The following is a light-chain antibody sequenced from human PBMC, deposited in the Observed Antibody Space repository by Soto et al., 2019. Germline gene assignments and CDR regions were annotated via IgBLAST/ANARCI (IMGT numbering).Light chain of an antibody. CDR3: SSYAGSNNYV. CDR1: SSNIGSHF. CDR2: RDG. V-gene: IGLV1-47*01. Sequence: QSVLTQPPSASGTPGQSLTISCSGSSSNIGSHFVYWYQHLPGTAPKLLIFRDGQRPSGVPARFFGSKSGTSASLAISGLRSEDEADYYCSSYAGSNNYVFGTGTKLTVL. J-gene: IGLJ1*01.